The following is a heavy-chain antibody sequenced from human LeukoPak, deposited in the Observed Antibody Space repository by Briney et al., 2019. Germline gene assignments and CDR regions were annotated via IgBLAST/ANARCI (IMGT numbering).Heavy chain of an antibody. CDR3: ARDRLEWLSYDY. CDR1: GGSFSGYY. D-gene: IGHD3-3*01. J-gene: IGHJ4*02. CDR2: INHSGST. Sequence: SETLSLTCAVYGGSFSGYYWSWIRQPPGKGLEWIGEINHSGSTNYNPSLKSRVTISVDTSKNQFSLKLSSVTAADTAVYYCARDRLEWLSYDYWGQGTLVTVSS. V-gene: IGHV4-34*01.